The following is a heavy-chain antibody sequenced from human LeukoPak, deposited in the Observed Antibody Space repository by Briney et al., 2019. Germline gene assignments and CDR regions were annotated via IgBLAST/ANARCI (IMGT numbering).Heavy chain of an antibody. Sequence: SETLSLTCTVSAGSISSHYWSWLRQPPGKRLEWIGYIYYSGSTNYNPSLKSRVTISVDTSKNQFSLMLSSVTAADTALYYCARGGANWGWQYFDNWGLGTLVTVSS. V-gene: IGHV4-59*11. CDR1: AGSISSHY. CDR3: ARGGANWGWQYFDN. CDR2: IYYSGST. J-gene: IGHJ4*02. D-gene: IGHD7-27*01.